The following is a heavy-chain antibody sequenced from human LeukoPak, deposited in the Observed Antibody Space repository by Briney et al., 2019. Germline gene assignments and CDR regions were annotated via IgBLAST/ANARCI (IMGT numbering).Heavy chain of an antibody. Sequence: GGSLRLSCAASGFTFSSNYLTWVRQVPGKGLEWVSVIYSGGSTYYADSVKGRFTISRDNSKNTLYLQMNSLRAEDTAVYYCAKDWRTYSNLLLFDPWGQGTLVTVSS. CDR2: IYSGGST. J-gene: IGHJ5*02. CDR3: AKDWRTYSNLLLFDP. CDR1: GFTFSSNY. V-gene: IGHV3-53*01. D-gene: IGHD4-11*01.